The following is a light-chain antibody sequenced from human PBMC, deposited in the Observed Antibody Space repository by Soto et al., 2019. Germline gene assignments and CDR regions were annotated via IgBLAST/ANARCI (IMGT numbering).Light chain of an antibody. CDR2: SNT. CDR3: SSYTSSGTWV. CDR1: TSNIGKNS. Sequence: QSVLSQPPSASGTPGQTVTISCSGSTSNIGKNSVSWYQQLPGAAPKLLIYSNTQRPLGVPVRFSGSKSGTSASLAISGLQSEDEADYYCSSYTSSGTWVFGGGTQLTVL. V-gene: IGLV1-44*01. J-gene: IGLJ7*01.